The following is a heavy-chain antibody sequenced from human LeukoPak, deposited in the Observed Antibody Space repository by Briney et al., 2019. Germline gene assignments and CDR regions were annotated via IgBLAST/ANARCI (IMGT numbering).Heavy chain of an antibody. CDR2: IKQDGSEK. D-gene: IGHD2-15*01. CDR3: ARDYSVWWHPFDY. J-gene: IGHJ4*02. V-gene: IGHV3-7*03. Sequence: GGSLRLSCAASGFTFSSYWMSWVRQAPGKGLEWVANIKQDGSEKYYVDSVKGRFTISRDNAKNSLYLQMNSLRAEDTAVYYCARDYSVWWHPFDYWGQGTLVTVSS. CDR1: GFTFSSYW.